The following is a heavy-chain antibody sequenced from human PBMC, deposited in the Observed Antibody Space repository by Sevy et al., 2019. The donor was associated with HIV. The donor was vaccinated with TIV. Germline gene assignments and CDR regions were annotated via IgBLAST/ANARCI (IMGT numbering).Heavy chain of an antibody. J-gene: IGHJ4*02. D-gene: IGHD3-22*01. CDR2: FDPEDGEI. CDR3: ATGREYYDENSGYFDY. CDR1: GYRLSELS. V-gene: IGHV1-24*01. Sequence: ASVKVSCKISGYRLSELSMHWVRQAPGKGLEWMGRFDPEDGEIIYAQKFQGRVTVTEDTSTDTVYMELSRLRSEDTAVYYCATGREYYDENSGYFDYWGPGTLVTVSS.